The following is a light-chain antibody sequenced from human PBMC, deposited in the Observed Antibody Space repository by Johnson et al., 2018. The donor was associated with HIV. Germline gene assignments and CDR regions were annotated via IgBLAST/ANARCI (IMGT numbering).Light chain of an antibody. J-gene: IGLJ1*01. CDR3: GTWDTSLSAFV. CDR1: SSNIGNNF. Sequence: QSVLTQPPSVSAAPGQKVTISCSGSSSNIGNNFVSWYQQLPGRAPKLLIYDNNKLPSGIPDRFSGFKSGTSATLGITGLQTGDEADYYCGTWDTSLSAFVFGTGTKVTVL. CDR2: DNN. V-gene: IGLV1-51*01.